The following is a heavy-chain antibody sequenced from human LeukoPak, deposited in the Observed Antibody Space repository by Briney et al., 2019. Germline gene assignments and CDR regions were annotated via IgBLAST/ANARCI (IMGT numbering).Heavy chain of an antibody. CDR1: GFTFSSYS. D-gene: IGHD6-19*01. V-gene: IGHV3-21*01. CDR2: IGSSSSYM. CDR3: ARDQWLDY. Sequence: GGSLRLSCAASGFTFSSYSMNWVRQAPGKGLEWVSSIGSSSSYMFYADSVQGRFTISRDNAKNSLFLQMNSLRVEDTAVYYCARDQWLDYWGQGTLVTVSS. J-gene: IGHJ4*02.